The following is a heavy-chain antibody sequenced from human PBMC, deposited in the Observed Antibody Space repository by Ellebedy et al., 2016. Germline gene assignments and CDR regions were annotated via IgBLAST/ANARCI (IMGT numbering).Heavy chain of an antibody. V-gene: IGHV1-2*04. CDR2: INPNSGGT. J-gene: IGHJ6*02. D-gene: IGHD3-10*01. CDR1: GYTFTGYY. CDR3: AREGDYYGSGSYFSGYYYYGMDV. Sequence: ASVKVSXKASGYTFTGYYMHWVRQAPGQGLEWMGWINPNSGGTNYAQKFQGWVTMTRDTSISTAYMELRSLRSDDTAVYYCAREGDYYGSGSYFSGYYYYGMDVWGQGTTVTVSS.